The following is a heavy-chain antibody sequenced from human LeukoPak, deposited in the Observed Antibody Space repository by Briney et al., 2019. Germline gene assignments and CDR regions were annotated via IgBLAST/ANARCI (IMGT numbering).Heavy chain of an antibody. CDR1: GYSFTSYW. D-gene: IGHD6-13*01. V-gene: IGHV5-51*01. CDR2: IYTGDADT. CDR3: ARRGSSSWYDAFDI. Sequence: GESLEISLKRPGYSFTSYWIGWVRQIPGKGLGWIRIIYTGDADTRYSPSLQGQVTTSADKTISTTYLQWSSLKASDTAMYYCARRGSSSWYDAFDIWGQGTMVTVSS. J-gene: IGHJ3*02.